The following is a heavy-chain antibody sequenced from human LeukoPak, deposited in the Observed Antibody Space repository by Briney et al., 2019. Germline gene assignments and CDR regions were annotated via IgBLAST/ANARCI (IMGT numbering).Heavy chain of an antibody. Sequence: GASVKVSCKASGYIFTSYYMHWVRQDPRHGLEWLGIINPSGGSTDYAQKFQGRVTMTRDMSTSTVYMELSSLRSDDTAVYFCARVGQIGAVADYWGQGTLVTVSS. V-gene: IGHV1-46*01. CDR1: GYIFTSYY. CDR3: ARVGQIGAVADY. CDR2: INPSGGST. D-gene: IGHD6-13*01. J-gene: IGHJ4*02.